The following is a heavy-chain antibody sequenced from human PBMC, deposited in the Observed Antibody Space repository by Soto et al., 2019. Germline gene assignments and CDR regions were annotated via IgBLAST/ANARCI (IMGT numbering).Heavy chain of an antibody. V-gene: IGHV3-23*01. CDR2: ISGSGDST. D-gene: IGHD2-2*02. CDR3: AKGTVPAAIRRDYFDY. CDR1: GFTFSTYA. Sequence: GGSLRLSCAASGFTFSTYAMSWVRQAPGKGLEWVSAISGSGDSTYYADSVKGRFTISRDNSKNTLYLQMNSLRAEDTAVYYCAKGTVPAAIRRDYFDYWGQGTLVNVSS. J-gene: IGHJ4*02.